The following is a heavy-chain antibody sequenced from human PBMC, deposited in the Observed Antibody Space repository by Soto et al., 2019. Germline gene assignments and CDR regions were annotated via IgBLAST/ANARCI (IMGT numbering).Heavy chain of an antibody. J-gene: IGHJ5*02. CDR2: IDPSDSYT. D-gene: IGHD3-3*01. V-gene: IGHV5-10-1*01. Sequence: PGESLKISCKGSGYSFTSYWISWVRQMPGKGLEWMGRIDPSDSYTNYSPSFQGHVTISADKSISTAYLQWSSLKASDTAMYYCARRYYDFWSGPTNNWFDPWGQGTLVTVSS. CDR1: GYSFTSYW. CDR3: ARRYYDFWSGPTNNWFDP.